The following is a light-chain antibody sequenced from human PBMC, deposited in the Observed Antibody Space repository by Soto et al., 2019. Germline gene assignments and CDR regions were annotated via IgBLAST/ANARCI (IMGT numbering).Light chain of an antibody. Sequence: DIQMTQSPSTLSASLGDTVTVTCRASQSVSGWLAWYQQKPGKAPKLLIYSASSLQSGVPSRFSGSGSGTDFTLTISSLQPEDFATYYCQQAYTFPITFGQGTRLEI. CDR3: QQAYTFPIT. V-gene: IGKV1-12*01. CDR2: SAS. CDR1: QSVSGW. J-gene: IGKJ5*01.